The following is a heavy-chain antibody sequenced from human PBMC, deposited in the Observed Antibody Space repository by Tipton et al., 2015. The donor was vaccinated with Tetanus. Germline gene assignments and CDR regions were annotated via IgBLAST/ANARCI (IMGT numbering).Heavy chain of an antibody. D-gene: IGHD3-22*01. J-gene: IGHJ3*02. CDR2: IIPIFGTA. V-gene: IGHV1-69*01. CDR3: ARDRSDYYDSSGYHPDAFDI. Sequence: QSGPEVKKPGSSVKVSCKASGGTFSSYAISWVRQAPGQGLEWMGGIIPIFGTANYAQKFQGRVTITADESTSTAYMELSSLRSEDTAVYYCARDRSDYYDSSGYHPDAFDIWGQGTMVTVSS. CDR1: GGTFSSYA.